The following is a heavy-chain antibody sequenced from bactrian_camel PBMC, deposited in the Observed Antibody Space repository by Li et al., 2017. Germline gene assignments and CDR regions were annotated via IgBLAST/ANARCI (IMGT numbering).Heavy chain of an antibody. CDR3: ATRSYQYYGFSR. J-gene: IGHJ4*01. CDR2: SGSGDATS. Sequence: LVESGGGLVQPGGSLRLSCAVSDLRASGYLMSWFRQAPGKGLEWVSTSGSGDATSYSPDSVKGRFTISRDNAKNTLYLQVNSLKSEDMALYYCATRSYQYYGFSRWGQGTQVTVS. V-gene: IGHV3S1*01. CDR1: DLRASGYL. D-gene: IGHD3*01.